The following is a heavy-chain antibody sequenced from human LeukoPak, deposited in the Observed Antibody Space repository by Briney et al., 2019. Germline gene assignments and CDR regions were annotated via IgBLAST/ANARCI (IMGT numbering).Heavy chain of an antibody. J-gene: IGHJ4*02. Sequence: GGSLRLSCAASGVTFSNYAVTWVRQAPGKGLEWVSLISAGGGSTYYADSVKGRFTISRDNSKNTLFLQMSSLRAEDTAVYYCAKTFYYDSSGYYKPFDYWGQGTLVTVSS. V-gene: IGHV3-23*01. CDR1: GVTFSNYA. D-gene: IGHD3-22*01. CDR2: ISAGGGST. CDR3: AKTFYYDSSGYYKPFDY.